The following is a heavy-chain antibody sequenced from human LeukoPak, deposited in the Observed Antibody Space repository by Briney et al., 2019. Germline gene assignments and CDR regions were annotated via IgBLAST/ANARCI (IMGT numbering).Heavy chain of an antibody. V-gene: IGHV3-23*01. CDR2: ISASGSSR. CDR3: ARGGFYYHYFFDF. J-gene: IGHJ4*02. D-gene: IGHD3-22*01. CDR1: GFTFSSFG. Sequence: PGGSLRLSCAASGFTFSSFGMNWVRQVPGKGLEWVSGISASGSSRYYADSVKGRFTISRDNSNNTLYLQMNSLRGEDRAVYHCARGGFYYHYFFDFWGQGTLVTVPS.